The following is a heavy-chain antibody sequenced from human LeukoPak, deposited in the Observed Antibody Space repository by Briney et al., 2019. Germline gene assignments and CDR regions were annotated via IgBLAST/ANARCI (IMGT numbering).Heavy chain of an antibody. D-gene: IGHD6-19*01. Sequence: PGGSLRLSCAASGFTFDDYAMHWVRQAPGKGLEWVSGISWNSGSIGYADSVKGRFTISRDNAKNSLYLQMNSLRAEDTAVYYCARVPSLASLYSSGWYPYYYYGMDVWGQGTTVTVSS. CDR1: GFTFDDYA. CDR3: ARVPSLASLYSSGWYPYYYYGMDV. V-gene: IGHV3-9*01. J-gene: IGHJ6*02. CDR2: ISWNSGSI.